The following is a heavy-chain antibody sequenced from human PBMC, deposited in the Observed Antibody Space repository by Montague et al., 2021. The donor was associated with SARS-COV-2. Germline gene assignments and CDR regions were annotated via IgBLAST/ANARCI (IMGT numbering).Heavy chain of an antibody. V-gene: IGHV4-39*07. Sequence: YNPSLKSRVTISVDPSKNQFSLKLSSVTAADTAVYYCARDQGYHWNYYYYYGMDVWGQGTTVTVSS. D-gene: IGHD1-20*01. CDR3: ARDQGYHWNYYYYYGMDV. J-gene: IGHJ6*01.